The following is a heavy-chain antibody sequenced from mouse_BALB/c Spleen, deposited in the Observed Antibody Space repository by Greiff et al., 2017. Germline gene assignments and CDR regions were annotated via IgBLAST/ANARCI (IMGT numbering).Heavy chain of an antibody. CDR1: GYTFTSYW. CDR2: INPSNGRT. Sequence: QVQLQQPGAELVKPGASVKLSCKASGYTFTSYWMHWVKQRPGQGLEWIGEINPSNGRTNYNEKFKSKATLTVDKSSSTAYMQLSSLTSEDSAVYYCADGFYDGAYWGQGTLVTVSA. CDR3: ADGFYDGAY. D-gene: IGHD2-3*01. V-gene: IGHV1S81*02. J-gene: IGHJ3*01.